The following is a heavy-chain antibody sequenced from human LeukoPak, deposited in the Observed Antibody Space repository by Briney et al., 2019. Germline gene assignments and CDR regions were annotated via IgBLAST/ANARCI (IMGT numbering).Heavy chain of an antibody. CDR1: GGTFSSYA. CDR2: IIPIFGTA. V-gene: IGHV1-69*01. D-gene: IGHD5-18*01. Sequence: ASVKVSCKASGGTFSSYAISWVRQAPGQGLEWMGGIIPIFGTANYAQKFQGRVTITADESTSTAYMELSSLRSEDTAVYYCARDRIQLSGFPLMDYWGQGTLATVSS. J-gene: IGHJ4*02. CDR3: ARDRIQLSGFPLMDY.